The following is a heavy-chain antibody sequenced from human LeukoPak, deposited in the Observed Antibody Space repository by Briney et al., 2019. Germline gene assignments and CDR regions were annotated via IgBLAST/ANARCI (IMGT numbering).Heavy chain of an antibody. CDR1: GFTVSSNY. J-gene: IGHJ4*02. CDR3: ARMGEGFSGYYDY. D-gene: IGHD3-22*01. CDR2: IYSGGST. Sequence: GGSLRLSCAASGFTVSSNYMSWVRQAPGKGLEWVSVIYSGGSTYYADSVKGRFTISRDNSKNTLYLQMNSLRAEDTAVYYCARMGEGFSGYYDYWGQGTLVTVSS. V-gene: IGHV3-53*01.